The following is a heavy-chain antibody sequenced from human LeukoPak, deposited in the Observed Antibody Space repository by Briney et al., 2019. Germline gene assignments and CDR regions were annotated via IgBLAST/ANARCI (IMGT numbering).Heavy chain of an antibody. CDR3: ATVLHTSMTTWAAFDT. J-gene: IGHJ3*02. V-gene: IGHV3-23*01. CDR2: LSASGGGT. CDR1: GLTFSNFA. D-gene: IGHD5-18*01. Sequence: GGSLRLSCAASGLTFSNFAMTWVRQTPGKGLEWVSALSASGGGTFYAPSVKGRFTISRDNSKNMVSLQMNSLRAEDTALYYCATVLHTSMTTWAAFDTWGQGTMVTVSS.